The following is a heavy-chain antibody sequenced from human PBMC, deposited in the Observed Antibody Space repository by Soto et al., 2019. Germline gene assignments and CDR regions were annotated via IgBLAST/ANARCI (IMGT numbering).Heavy chain of an antibody. CDR3: AKDPVYYYDSGHYYYYGMDV. CDR2: ISYDGSNK. CDR1: GFTFSRYG. D-gene: IGHD3-22*01. J-gene: IGHJ6*02. V-gene: IGHV3-30*18. Sequence: PGGSLRLSCAASGFTFSRYGMHWVRQGPGKGLEWVALISYDGSNKYYADSVKGRFTISRDNSKNTLYLQMNSLRAEDTAVYYCAKDPVYYYDSGHYYYYGMDVWGQGTTVTVSS.